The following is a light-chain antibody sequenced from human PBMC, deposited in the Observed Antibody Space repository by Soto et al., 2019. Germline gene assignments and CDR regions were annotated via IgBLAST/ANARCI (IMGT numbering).Light chain of an antibody. V-gene: IGLV2-8*01. CDR1: SSDVGGYNY. CDR2: DVT. CDR3: SSYAGSNNVV. Sequence: QSALTQPPSASGSPGQSVTISCTGTSSDVGGYNYVSWYQQYPGKAPKLLIYDVTKRPSGVPDRFSGSKSDNTASLTVSGLQPEDDSDYYCSSYAGSNNVVFGGGTKLTVL. J-gene: IGLJ2*01.